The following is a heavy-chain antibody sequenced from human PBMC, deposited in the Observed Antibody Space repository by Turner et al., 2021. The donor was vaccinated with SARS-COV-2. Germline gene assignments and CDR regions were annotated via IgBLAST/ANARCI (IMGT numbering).Heavy chain of an antibody. J-gene: IGHJ5*02. D-gene: IGHD6-13*01. CDR2: IYYSGST. CDR3: ARHWEVAAAAYLARFDP. Sequence: LQLQESGPGLVKPSETLSLTCPVSGGPISSSSYYWGWIRQPPGKGLEWIGSIYYSGSTYYNPSLKSRVTISVDTSKNQFSLKLTSVTAADTAVYFCARHWEVAAAAYLARFDPWGQGTLVTVSS. CDR1: GGPISSSSYY. V-gene: IGHV4-39*01.